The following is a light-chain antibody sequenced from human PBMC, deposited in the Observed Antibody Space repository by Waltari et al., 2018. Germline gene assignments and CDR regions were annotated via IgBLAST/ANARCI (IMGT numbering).Light chain of an antibody. CDR2: AAS. Sequence: DIQMTQSPSSLSASVGARVTITCRASQSISSYLNWYQQKPGKAPKLLTYAASSLQSGVPSRFSGSGSGTDFTLTISSLQPEDFATYYCQQSYSTPVAFGQGTKVEIK. CDR3: QQSYSTPVA. J-gene: IGKJ1*01. V-gene: IGKV1-39*01. CDR1: QSISSY.